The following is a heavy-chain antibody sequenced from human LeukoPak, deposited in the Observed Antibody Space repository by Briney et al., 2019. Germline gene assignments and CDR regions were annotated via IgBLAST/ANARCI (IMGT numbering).Heavy chain of an antibody. CDR3: ARGQDYGGNSGPDY. V-gene: IGHV1-8*01. CDR2: MNPNSGNT. CDR1: GYTFTSYD. J-gene: IGHJ4*02. Sequence: ASVKVSCKASGYTFTSYDINWVRQATGQGLEWMGWMNPNSGNTGYAQKFQGRVTMTRNTSISTAYMELSILRSEDTAVYYCARGQDYGGNSGPDYWGEGTLVTVSS. D-gene: IGHD4-23*01.